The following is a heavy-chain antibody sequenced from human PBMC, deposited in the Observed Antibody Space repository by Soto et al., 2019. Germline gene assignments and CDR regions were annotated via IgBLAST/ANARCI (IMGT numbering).Heavy chain of an antibody. J-gene: IGHJ6*02. Sequence: GGSLRLSCAASGFPFSSYWIHWVRQAPGKGLVWVSRINSDGSSTSYADSVKGRFTISRDNAKNTLYLQMNSLRAEDTAVYYCAREGQYCSGGSCYPVFSYDVWGQGTTVTVSS. CDR3: AREGQYCSGGSCYPVFSYDV. D-gene: IGHD2-15*01. CDR1: GFPFSSYW. CDR2: INSDGSST. V-gene: IGHV3-74*01.